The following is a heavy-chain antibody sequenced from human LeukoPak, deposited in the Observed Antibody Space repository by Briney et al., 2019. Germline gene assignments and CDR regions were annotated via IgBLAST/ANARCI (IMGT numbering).Heavy chain of an antibody. V-gene: IGHV3-9*01. Sequence: GGSLRLSCAASGFTFDDYAMHWVRQAPGKGLEWVSGISWNSGSIGYADSVKGRFTISRDNAKDSLYPQMNSLRAEDTALYYCAKVTYDSSGYYYRHWGQGTLVTVSS. CDR1: GFTFDDYA. CDR2: ISWNSGSI. D-gene: IGHD3-22*01. CDR3: AKVTYDSSGYYYRH. J-gene: IGHJ4*02.